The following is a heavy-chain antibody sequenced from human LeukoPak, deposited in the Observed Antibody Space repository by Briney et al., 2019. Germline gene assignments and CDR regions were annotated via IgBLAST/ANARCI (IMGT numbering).Heavy chain of an antibody. CDR1: GFTVYTNY. J-gene: IGHJ4*02. V-gene: IGHV3-53*01. Sequence: GGSLRLSCAASGFTVYTNYMGWVRQAPGKGLDWVSIIYSGGSTFYADSVKGRFTISRDNYKNTLFLQMNSLKPEDTAVYYCARGEPTAVAESFDYWGQGTLVTVSS. CDR3: ARGEPTAVAESFDY. D-gene: IGHD6-19*01. CDR2: IYSGGST.